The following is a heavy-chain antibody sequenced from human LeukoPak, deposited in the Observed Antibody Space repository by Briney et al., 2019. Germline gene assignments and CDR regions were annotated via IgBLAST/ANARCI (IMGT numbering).Heavy chain of an antibody. D-gene: IGHD5-12*01. Sequence: ASVKVSCKASGYTFTSYGISWVRQAPGQGLEWMGWISAYNGNTNYAQKLQGRVTMTTDTSTSTAYMELRSLRSDDTAVYYCARAQGYIPDYYYCYYMDVWGKGTTVTVSS. J-gene: IGHJ6*03. V-gene: IGHV1-18*01. CDR1: GYTFTSYG. CDR3: ARAQGYIPDYYYCYYMDV. CDR2: ISAYNGNT.